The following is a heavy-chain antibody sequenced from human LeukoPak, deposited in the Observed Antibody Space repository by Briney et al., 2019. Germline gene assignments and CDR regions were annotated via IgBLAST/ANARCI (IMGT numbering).Heavy chain of an antibody. V-gene: IGHV1-18*01. D-gene: IGHD2-2*01. J-gene: IGHJ4*02. CDR3: ARCLGYCSSTSCYVGRCFDY. Sequence: ASVKVSCKASGYTFTSYGISWVRQAPGQGLEWMGWISAYNGNTNYAQKLQGRVNMTTDTSTSTAYMELRSLRSDDTAVYYCARCLGYCSSTSCYVGRCFDYWGQGTLVTVSS. CDR2: ISAYNGNT. CDR1: GYTFTSYG.